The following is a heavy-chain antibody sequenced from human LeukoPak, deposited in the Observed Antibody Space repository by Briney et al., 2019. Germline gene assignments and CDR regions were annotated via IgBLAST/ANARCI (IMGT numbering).Heavy chain of an antibody. V-gene: IGHV3-7*01. CDR1: GFTFSLYS. CDR2: IAPDGSTQ. J-gene: IGHJ4*02. CDR3: ARVIGGAIDH. D-gene: IGHD1-26*01. Sequence: GGSLRLSCAASGFTFSLYSMTWVRQAPGKGLEWVANIAPDGSTQNYVDSLEGRFTISRDNPKNSLYLQMHSLRAEDAAVYYCARVIGGAIDHWGQGTLVTVCS.